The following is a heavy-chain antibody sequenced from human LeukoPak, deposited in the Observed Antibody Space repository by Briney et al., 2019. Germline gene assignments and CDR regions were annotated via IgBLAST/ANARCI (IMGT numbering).Heavy chain of an antibody. Sequence: ASMKVSCKASGYTLTAYYLHWVRQAPGQGLEWMGRNNPNSGGTTYAQKFQGRVTMTRDTSIGTAYMELSSLRSDDTAVYYCARPHYESSGLYVDAFDIWGQGTMVTVSS. CDR3: ARPHYESSGLYVDAFDI. D-gene: IGHD3-22*01. J-gene: IGHJ3*02. CDR2: NNPNSGGT. V-gene: IGHV1-2*06. CDR1: GYTLTAYY.